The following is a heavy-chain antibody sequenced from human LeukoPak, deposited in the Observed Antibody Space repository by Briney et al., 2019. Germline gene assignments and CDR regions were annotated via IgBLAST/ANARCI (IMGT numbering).Heavy chain of an antibody. Sequence: GGSLRLSCAASGFTFSSYWMHWVRQAPGKGLVWVSRITNDGSSTSHADSVKGRFTISRDNAENTLYLQMNSLRAEDTAVYYCAKGMSSGWYVAFDIWGQGTMVTVSS. D-gene: IGHD6-19*01. CDR2: ITNDGSST. CDR3: AKGMSSGWYVAFDI. V-gene: IGHV3-74*01. CDR1: GFTFSSYW. J-gene: IGHJ3*02.